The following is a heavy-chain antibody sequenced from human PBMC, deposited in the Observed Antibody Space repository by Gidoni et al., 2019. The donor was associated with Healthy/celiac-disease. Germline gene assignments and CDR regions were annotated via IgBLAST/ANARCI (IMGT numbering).Heavy chain of an antibody. CDR1: GFTFSSYW. J-gene: IGHJ4*02. V-gene: IGHV3-74*01. CDR2: INSDGSST. Sequence: EVQLVESGGGLVQPGGSLRLSCAASGFTFSSYWMYWVRQAPGKGLVWVSRINSDGSSTSYADSVKGRFTISRDNAKNTLYLQMNSLRAEDTAVYYCASFSSGWYGGDYWGQGTLVTVSS. CDR3: ASFSSGWYGGDY. D-gene: IGHD6-19*01.